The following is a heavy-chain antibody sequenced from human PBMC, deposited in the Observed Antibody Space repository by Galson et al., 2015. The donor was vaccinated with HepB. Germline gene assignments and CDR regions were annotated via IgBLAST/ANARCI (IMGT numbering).Heavy chain of an antibody. CDR1: GFTFRSYA. CDR3: AKEGIVVDYSYFDH. Sequence: SLRLSCAASGFTFRSYAMHWVRQAPGKGLEWVAFISYDGSNKYYVDSVRGRFTVSRDNSRNTLYLQMNSLRAEDTAVYYCAKEGIVVDYSYFDHWGQGTLVTVSS. D-gene: IGHD2-15*01. V-gene: IGHV3-30*18. CDR2: ISYDGSNK. J-gene: IGHJ4*02.